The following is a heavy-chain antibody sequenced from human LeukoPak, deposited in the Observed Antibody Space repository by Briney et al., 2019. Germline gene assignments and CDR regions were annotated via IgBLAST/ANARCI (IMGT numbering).Heavy chain of an antibody. CDR3: ARDPKRGAIPLAY. CDR1: GFTFGSYA. V-gene: IGHV3-30*04. D-gene: IGHD3-10*01. CDR2: ISFDGSNK. Sequence: PGGSLRLSCAASGFTFGSYAMHWVRQAPGKGLEWLAVISFDGSNKYYADSVKGRTTISRDNSKNTLYLEVNKLTSEDTAIYYCARDPKRGAIPLAYWGQGTLVTVSS. J-gene: IGHJ4*02.